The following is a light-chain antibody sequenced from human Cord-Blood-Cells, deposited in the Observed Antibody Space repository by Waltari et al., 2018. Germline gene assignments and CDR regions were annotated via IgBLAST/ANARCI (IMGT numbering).Light chain of an antibody. V-gene: IGLV3-27*01. CDR3: YSAADNNVV. CDR1: LLARKY. J-gene: IGLJ2*01. CDR2: KDS. Sequence: SYELPQPSSVSVSPGQTARITYPAYLLARKYARWLQQKPGQALVLVIYKDSERPSWIPERFSGSSSGTTVTLTISGAQVEDEADYYCYSAADNNVVFGGGTKLTVL.